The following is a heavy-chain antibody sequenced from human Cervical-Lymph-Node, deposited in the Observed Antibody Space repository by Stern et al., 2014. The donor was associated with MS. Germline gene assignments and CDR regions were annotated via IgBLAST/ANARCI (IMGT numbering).Heavy chain of an antibody. D-gene: IGHD3-16*01. CDR3: ARGYKYAYK. CDR2: ISGSGTAI. Sequence: VHLVESGGGLVKPGGSLRLSCAASGFTFSDFYMSWIRQAPGKGLEWVSHISGSGTAIFYAESVKGRFTISRDIAKNSLYLQMDSLRAEDTAVYYCARGYKYAYKWGQGTLVTVSS. J-gene: IGHJ4*02. V-gene: IGHV3-11*01. CDR1: GFTFSDFY.